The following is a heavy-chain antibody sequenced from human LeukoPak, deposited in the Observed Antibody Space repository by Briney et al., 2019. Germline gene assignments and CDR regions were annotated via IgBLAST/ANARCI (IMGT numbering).Heavy chain of an antibody. CDR3: ARSLVYSSSWPRYYYYYYMDV. J-gene: IGHJ6*03. CDR1: GGSFSGYY. Sequence: TSETLSLTCAVYGGSFSGYYWSWIRQPPGKGLEWIGEINHSGSTNYNPSLKSRVTISVDTSKNQFSLKLSSVTAADTAVYYCARSLVYSSSWPRYYYYYYMDVWGKGTTVTVSS. CDR2: INHSGST. V-gene: IGHV4-34*01. D-gene: IGHD6-13*01.